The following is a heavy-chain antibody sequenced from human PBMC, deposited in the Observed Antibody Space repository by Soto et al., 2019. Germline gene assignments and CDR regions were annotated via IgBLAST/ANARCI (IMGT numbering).Heavy chain of an antibody. V-gene: IGHV1-3*01. Sequence: QVQVLQSGAEVKKPGASVKVSCKASEYTFTSYTMHWVRQAPGQRLEWMGWINGGNGNTKYSQKFQGRVTITSETSASTSYMELSSLRSDDTAVYYCARELQGLYYFDYWGQGTLVIGSS. J-gene: IGHJ4*02. CDR3: ARELQGLYYFDY. D-gene: IGHD4-4*01. CDR1: EYTFTSYT. CDR2: INGGNGNT.